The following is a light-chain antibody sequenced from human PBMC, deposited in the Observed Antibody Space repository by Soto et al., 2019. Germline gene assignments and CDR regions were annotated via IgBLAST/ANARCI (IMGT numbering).Light chain of an antibody. J-gene: IGKJ1*01. CDR1: QSINNL. CDR3: QQYYSYPWT. CDR2: AAS. Sequence: DVQMTQSPSTLSASVGDRVTITCRASQSINNLLAWYQQKPGKAPKLLIYAASTLQSGVPSRFSGSGSGTDFTLTISCLQSEDFATYYCQQYYSYPWTFGQGTKVDIK. V-gene: IGKV1-5*01.